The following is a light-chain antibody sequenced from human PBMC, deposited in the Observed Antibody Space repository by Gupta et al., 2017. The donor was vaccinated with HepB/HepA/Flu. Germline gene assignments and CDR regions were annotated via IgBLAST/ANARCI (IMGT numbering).Light chain of an antibody. V-gene: IGLV3-1*01. CDR1: KLGEKY. CDR3: QAGDSSTAAI. J-gene: IGLJ2*01. Sequence: SYELTQPPSVSVSPGQPASITCSGDKLGEKYACWYQQKPGQSPVLVIYQDTKRPSGIPERFSGSTSGNTATLTISGTQAMDEADYYCQAGDSSTAAIFGGGTKLTVL. CDR2: QDT.